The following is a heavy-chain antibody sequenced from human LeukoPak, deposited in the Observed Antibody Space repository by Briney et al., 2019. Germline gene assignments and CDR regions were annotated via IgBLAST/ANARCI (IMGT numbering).Heavy chain of an antibody. CDR3: ARIIKTHYYYYYYYMDV. V-gene: IGHV4-34*01. CDR2: INHSGST. CDR1: GGSFSGYY. Sequence: SETLSLTCAVYGGSFSGYYWSWIRQPPGKGLEWIGEINHSGSTNYNPSLKSRVTISVDTSKNQFSLKLSSVTAADTAVYYCARIIKTHYYYYYYYMDVWGKGTTVTVSS. J-gene: IGHJ6*03. D-gene: IGHD5-24*01.